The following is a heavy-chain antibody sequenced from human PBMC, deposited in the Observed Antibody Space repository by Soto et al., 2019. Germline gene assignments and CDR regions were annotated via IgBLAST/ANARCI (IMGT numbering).Heavy chain of an antibody. J-gene: IGHJ4*02. D-gene: IGHD3-16*01. CDR3: ASSGGGEDY. CDR1: GDSISTNHW. CDR2: VYHSGST. Sequence: QVQLQESGPGLVKPSGTLSLTCAVSGDSISTNHWWTWVRQPPGKGLEWIGEVYHSGSTNYSPSLKRRFVISVDMSNNLFSLTLPSVTAADTAVYYCASSGGGEDYWGQGTLVTVSS. V-gene: IGHV4-4*02.